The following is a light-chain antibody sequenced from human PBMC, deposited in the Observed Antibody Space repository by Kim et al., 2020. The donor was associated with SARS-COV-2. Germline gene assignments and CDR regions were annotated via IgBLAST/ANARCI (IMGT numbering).Light chain of an antibody. CDR2: RSN. J-gene: IGLJ3*02. Sequence: GQCVTISCSGSSSNIGGNYVYWYQHLPGTAPKLLLYRSNQRPSGVPDRFSGSKSGTSASLAISGLRSEDEAEYYCATWDDRLIGWVFGGGTKVTVL. CDR3: ATWDDRLIGWV. CDR1: SSNIGGNY. V-gene: IGLV1-47*01.